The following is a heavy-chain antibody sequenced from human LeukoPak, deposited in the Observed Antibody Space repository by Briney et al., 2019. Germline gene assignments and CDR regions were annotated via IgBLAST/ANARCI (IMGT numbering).Heavy chain of an antibody. CDR2: IYRGGST. V-gene: IGHV3-66*01. CDR3: ARDRRVNYYYGMDV. CDR1: GFTVSDTY. Sequence: GGSLRLSCAASGFTVSDTYVSWVRQAPAKGPEWVSVIYRGGSTYYADSVKGRFTISRDNSKNTLYLQMNSLRADDTAVYYCARDRRVNYYYGMDVWGQGSTVTVSS. J-gene: IGHJ6*02. D-gene: IGHD6-6*01.